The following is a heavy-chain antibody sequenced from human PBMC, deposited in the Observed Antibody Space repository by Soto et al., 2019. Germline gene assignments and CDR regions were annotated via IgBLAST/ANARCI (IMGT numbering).Heavy chain of an antibody. CDR2: IIPIFGTA. Sequence: QVQLVQSGAEVKKPGSSVKVSCKASGGTFSSYAISWVRQAPGQGLEWMGGIIPIFGTANYAQKFQGRVTITADESTSTAYMELSSLRSEDTAVYYCARPTRRGDYEPGAFDLWGQGTMVTVSS. V-gene: IGHV1-69*12. D-gene: IGHD4-17*01. J-gene: IGHJ3*01. CDR1: GGTFSSYA. CDR3: ARPTRRGDYEPGAFDL.